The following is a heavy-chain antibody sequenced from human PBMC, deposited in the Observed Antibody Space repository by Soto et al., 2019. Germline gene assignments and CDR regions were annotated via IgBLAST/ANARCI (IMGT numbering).Heavy chain of an antibody. V-gene: IGHV4-4*02. Sequence: QVQLQESGPGLVEPSGTLSLTCVVSGDSISSSHWWSWVRQPPGKGLEWIGEIFHSGTTKYNPSLESRVTMSXDKSNNQLSLKLXSXXXAXXXXXXXAXQLERGGLPEGFEYWGQGTLATVSS. CDR2: IFHSGTT. J-gene: IGHJ4*02. D-gene: IGHD1-1*01. CDR3: AXQLERGGLPEGFEY. CDR1: GDSISSSHW.